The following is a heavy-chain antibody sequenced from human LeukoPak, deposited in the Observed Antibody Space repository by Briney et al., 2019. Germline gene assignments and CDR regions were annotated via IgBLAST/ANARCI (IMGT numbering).Heavy chain of an antibody. CDR1: GGSISSYY. V-gene: IGHV4-59*01. CDR2: IYYTGST. Sequence: SETLSLTCTVSGGSISSYYWSWIRQPPGKGLEWIAYIYYTGSTNYNPSLKSRVTISVDTSKNQFSLKLSSVTAADTAVYFCARSYSSPGYYYYGMDVWGQGTTVTVSS. D-gene: IGHD3-22*01. CDR3: ARSYSSPGYYYYGMDV. J-gene: IGHJ6*02.